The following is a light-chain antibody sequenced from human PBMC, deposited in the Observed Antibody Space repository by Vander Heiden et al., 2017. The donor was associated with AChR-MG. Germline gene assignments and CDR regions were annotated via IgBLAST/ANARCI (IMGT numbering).Light chain of an antibody. CDR2: SNN. CDR1: TSNIGSNT. Sequence: QSVLPQPPSASGPPGQRVTISCSGSTSNIGSNTVNWYQQLQGTAPKVLIDSNNQRPAGVPDRFSGSKSGTSASLAISGLQCEDEADYYCAAWDDTLNGPVVFGGGTKLTVL. CDR3: AAWDDTLNGPVV. J-gene: IGLJ2*01. V-gene: IGLV1-44*01.